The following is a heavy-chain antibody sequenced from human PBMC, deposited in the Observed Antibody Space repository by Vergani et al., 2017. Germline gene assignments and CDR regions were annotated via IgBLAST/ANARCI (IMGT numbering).Heavy chain of an antibody. J-gene: IGHJ5*02. CDR1: GGSVSSGSYY. D-gene: IGHD3-10*01. CDR2: IYYSGST. Sequence: QVQLQESGPGLVKPSETLSLTCTVSGGSVSSGSYYWSWIRQPAGKGLEWIGYIYYSGSTNYNPSLKSRVTISVDTSKNQFSLKLSSVTAADTAVYYCAKLLWFGESFFDPWGQGTLVTVSS. CDR3: AKLLWFGESFFDP. V-gene: IGHV4-61*10.